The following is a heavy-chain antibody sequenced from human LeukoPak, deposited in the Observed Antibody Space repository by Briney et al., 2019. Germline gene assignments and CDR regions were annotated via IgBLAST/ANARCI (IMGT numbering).Heavy chain of an antibody. CDR2: ISGSYGTT. J-gene: IGHJ4*02. Sequence: GGSLGLSCAASGFTFSSYAMSWLRQAPGKGLEWVSSISGSYGTTYYADSVKGRFTISRDNSKNTLYLQMNSLRAEDTALYYCAKGNIAELPAAPYYWGQGTLVTVSS. V-gene: IGHV3-23*01. CDR1: GFTFSSYA. CDR3: AKGNIAELPAAPYY. D-gene: IGHD2-2*01.